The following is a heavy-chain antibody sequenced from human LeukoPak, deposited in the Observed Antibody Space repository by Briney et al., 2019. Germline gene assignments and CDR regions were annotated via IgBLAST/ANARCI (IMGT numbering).Heavy chain of an antibody. D-gene: IGHD3-10*01. CDR1: GGSFSGYY. CDR2: INHSGST. Sequence: SETLSLTCAVYGGSFSGYYWSWIRQPPGKGLEWIGEINHSGSTNYNPSLKSRVTISVDTSKNQFSLKLSSVTAADAAVYYCARDQYYYGSGSYGLDYWGQGTLVTVSS. V-gene: IGHV4-34*01. CDR3: ARDQYYYGSGSYGLDY. J-gene: IGHJ4*02.